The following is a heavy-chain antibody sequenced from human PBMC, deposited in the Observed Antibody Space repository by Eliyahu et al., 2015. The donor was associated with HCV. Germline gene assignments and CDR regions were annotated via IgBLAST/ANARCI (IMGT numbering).Heavy chain of an antibody. V-gene: IGHV1-3*01. Sequence: QVQLVQSGAEVKEGGASVKVSCKASXYRFTNYGLHWVRQAPGQGLEWMGWPNVGNGNTRXSQKFQGRVTITRDTSATTAYMELSSLRSEDTAVYYCAKDLGYSSSPMAWFDPWGQGTLVTVSS. J-gene: IGHJ5*02. CDR2: PNVGNGNT. D-gene: IGHD6-13*01. CDR1: XYRFTNYG. CDR3: AKDLGYSSSPMAWFDP.